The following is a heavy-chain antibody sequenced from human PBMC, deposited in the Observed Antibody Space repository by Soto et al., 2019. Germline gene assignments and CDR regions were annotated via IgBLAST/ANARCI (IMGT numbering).Heavy chain of an antibody. CDR3: ARGPFSFDY. CDR1: GGSISSYY. J-gene: IGHJ4*02. V-gene: IGHV4-59*01. CDR2: IYYSGST. Sequence: QVQLQESGPGLVKPSETLSLTCTVSGGSISSYYWSWIRQPPGKGLEWIGYIYYSGSTNYNPSLKSRLTISVDTPKNQFSLNLSSVTAADTAVYYCARGPFSFDYWGQGTLVTVSS.